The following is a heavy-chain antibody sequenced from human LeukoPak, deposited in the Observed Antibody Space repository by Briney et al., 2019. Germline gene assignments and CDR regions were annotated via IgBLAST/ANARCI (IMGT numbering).Heavy chain of an antibody. CDR1: GFSFNTYG. CDR2: IRSDGSNK. D-gene: IGHD1-26*01. Sequence: PGGSLRLSCAASGFSFNTYGMHWVRQAPGKGLEWVAFIRSDGSNKYYADSVKGRFIISRDNSKNSLYLQMNSLRAEDTAVYYCARGILSIVGAPDAFDIWGQGTMVTVSS. J-gene: IGHJ3*02. V-gene: IGHV3-30*02. CDR3: ARGILSIVGAPDAFDI.